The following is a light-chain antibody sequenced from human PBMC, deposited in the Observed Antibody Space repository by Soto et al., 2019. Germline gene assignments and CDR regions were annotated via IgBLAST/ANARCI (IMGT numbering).Light chain of an antibody. J-gene: IGKJ4*01. CDR3: QQYGTSHLT. V-gene: IGKV3-20*01. CDR2: ATS. Sequence: VVLTQSPGTLSLSPGERATLSCTTTQSISSRSLAWYQQKPGQAPRLLIYATSRRATGIPDRFGGSGSGTDFTLTITRLEPEDFAVYYCQQYGTSHLTFGGGTKVEIK. CDR1: QSISSRS.